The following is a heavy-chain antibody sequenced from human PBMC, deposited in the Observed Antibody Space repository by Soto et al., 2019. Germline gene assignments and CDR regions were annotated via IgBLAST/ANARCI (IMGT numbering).Heavy chain of an antibody. CDR2: ISGSGGST. D-gene: IGHD3-22*01. V-gene: IGHV3-23*01. CDR1: GFTFNSYG. CDR3: AKDSYYYDKAAFDY. Sequence: GGSLRLSCAASGFTFNSYGMHWVRLAPGKGLEWVSGISGSGGSTKYADSVKGRFTISRDNSKNTLYLQMNSLRDEDTAVYYCAKDSYYYDKAAFDYWGQGTLVTV. J-gene: IGHJ4*02.